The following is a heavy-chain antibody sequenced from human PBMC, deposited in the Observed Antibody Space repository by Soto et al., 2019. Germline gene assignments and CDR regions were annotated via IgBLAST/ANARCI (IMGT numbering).Heavy chain of an antibody. CDR3: TKNSAYALDY. V-gene: IGHV4-4*02. J-gene: IGHJ1*01. CDR2: VHYYGGT. CDR1: SGSVSNDNW. D-gene: IGHD3-16*01. Sequence: SETVSLTCGVSSGSVSNDNWWSWVRQSPGKGLEWIGEVHYYGGTNYNPSLESRVTISVDTSRNKFSLRLNSVTAADTAIYYCTKNSAYALDYWGQGTLVTVSS.